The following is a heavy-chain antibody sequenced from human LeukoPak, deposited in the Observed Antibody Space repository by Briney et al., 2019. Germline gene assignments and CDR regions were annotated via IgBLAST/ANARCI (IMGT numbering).Heavy chain of an antibody. J-gene: IGHJ4*02. CDR2: ISYDGSNK. CDR3: ARDPTGGYSYGSTFDY. Sequence: GRSLRLSCAASGFTFSSYAMHWARQAPGKGLEWVAVISYDGSNKYYADSVKGRFTISRDNSKNTLYLQLNSLRAEDTAVYYCARDPTGGYSYGSTFDYWGQRTLVTVSS. D-gene: IGHD5-18*01. V-gene: IGHV3-30*01. CDR1: GFTFSSYA.